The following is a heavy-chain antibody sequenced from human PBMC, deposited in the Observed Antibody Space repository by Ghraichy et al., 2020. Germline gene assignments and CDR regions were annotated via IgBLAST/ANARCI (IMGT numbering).Heavy chain of an antibody. CDR3: ARGLRYFDWLFPDKPYYFDY. CDR2: IYYSGST. CDR1: GGSISSYY. D-gene: IGHD3-9*01. J-gene: IGHJ4*02. V-gene: IGHV4-59*01. Sequence: SETLSLTCTVSGGSISSYYWSWIRQPPGKGLEWIGYIYYSGSTNYNPSLKSRVTISVDTSKNQFSLKLSSVTAADTAVYYCARGLRYFDWLFPDKPYYFDYWGQGTLVTVSS.